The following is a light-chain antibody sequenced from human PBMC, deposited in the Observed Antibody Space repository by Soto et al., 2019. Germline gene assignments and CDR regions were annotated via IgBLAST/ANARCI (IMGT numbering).Light chain of an antibody. J-gene: IGLJ1*01. V-gene: IGLV2-14*01. CDR3: SSYTTSSTLV. Sequence: QSALTQPASVSGSPGQSITISCTGTSSDVGAYNYVSWYQQRPGKAPQLMFYEVSYRPSGISNRFSGSKSDNTASLTISGLQAEDEADYYCSSYTTSSTLVFGTGTKVTVL. CDR2: EVS. CDR1: SSDVGAYNY.